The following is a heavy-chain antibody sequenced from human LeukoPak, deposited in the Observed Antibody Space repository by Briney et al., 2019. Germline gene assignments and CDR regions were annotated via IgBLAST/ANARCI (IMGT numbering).Heavy chain of an antibody. Sequence: GASVKVSCRASGYTFTSYGISWVRQAPGQGLEWMGWISAYNGNTSYAQKVQGRVTMTADTSTSTVYMELRSLRSDDTAVYYCARDSYYYGSGTYYLDAFDIWGQGTMVTVSS. CDR1: GYTFTSYG. V-gene: IGHV1-18*01. CDR2: ISAYNGNT. D-gene: IGHD3-10*01. CDR3: ARDSYYYGSGTYYLDAFDI. J-gene: IGHJ3*02.